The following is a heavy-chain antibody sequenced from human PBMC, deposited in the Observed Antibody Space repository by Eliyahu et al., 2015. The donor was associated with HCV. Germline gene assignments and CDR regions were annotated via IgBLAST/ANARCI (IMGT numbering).Heavy chain of an antibody. J-gene: IGHJ4*02. CDR1: GFTFSSYA. V-gene: IGHV3-23*01. Sequence: EVQLLESGGGLVQPGGSLRLSCAASGFTFSSYAXXWVRXAPGKGLGWVSAISGSGGSTYYADSVKGRFTISRDNSKNTLYLQMNSLRAEDTAVYYCAKDLFIRNGKHYYYGSGSYLSIHWGQGTLVTVSS. CDR2: ISGSGGST. D-gene: IGHD3-10*01. CDR3: AKDLFIRNGKHYYYGSGSYLSIH.